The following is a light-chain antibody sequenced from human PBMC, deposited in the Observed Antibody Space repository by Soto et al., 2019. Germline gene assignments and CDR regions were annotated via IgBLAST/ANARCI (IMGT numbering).Light chain of an antibody. CDR2: GAS. J-gene: IGKJ1*01. V-gene: IGKV3-15*01. Sequence: EIVMTQSPATLALSPGGGGTLSCRASHSVASNLAWYQQKPGQAPRLLIFGASTRATGIPARFSGSESGTDFTLIISSLQSEDSAVYYCQQYNNWPPTFGQGTKVDIK. CDR3: QQYNNWPPT. CDR1: HSVASN.